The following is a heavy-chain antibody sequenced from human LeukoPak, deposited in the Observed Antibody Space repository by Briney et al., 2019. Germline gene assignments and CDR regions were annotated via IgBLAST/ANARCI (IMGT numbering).Heavy chain of an antibody. J-gene: IGHJ4*02. CDR3: AKDWFGAGYDY. Sequence: GGSLRLSCAASGFTFSSYAMSGVRQAPGKGLEWVSAISGSGGSTYYAASVKGRFTISRDNSKNTLYLQMNSPRAEDTAIYYCAKDWFGAGYDYWGQGTLVTVSS. CDR1: GFTFSSYA. V-gene: IGHV3-23*01. D-gene: IGHD3-3*01. CDR2: ISGSGGST.